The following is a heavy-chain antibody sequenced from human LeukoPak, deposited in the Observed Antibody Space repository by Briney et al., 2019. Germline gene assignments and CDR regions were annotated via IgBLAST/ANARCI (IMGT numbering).Heavy chain of an antibody. V-gene: IGHV3-48*02. CDR2: ISSGSRTI. D-gene: IGHD1-14*01. J-gene: IGHJ3*02. Sequence: GGSLRLSCAASGFTFSSYSMNWVRQAPGKGLEWLSCISSGSRTIYYADSVKGRFTISRDNARNSLSLQMNSLRDEDTAVYYCARDRYDPDAFDIRGQGTMVTVSS. CDR1: GFTFSSYS. CDR3: ARDRYDPDAFDI.